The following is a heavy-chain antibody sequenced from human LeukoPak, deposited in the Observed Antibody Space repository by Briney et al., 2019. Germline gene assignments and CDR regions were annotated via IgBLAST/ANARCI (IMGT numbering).Heavy chain of an antibody. D-gene: IGHD1-26*01. Sequence: GGALRLSCAASGFTFDDYAMHWVRQAPGKGLEWVSGISLNSGSIGYADSVKGRFTISRDNAKNSLYLQMNSLRAEDTALYYCAKDKGPGGGGSYRQMYNWFDPWGQGTLVTVSS. CDR1: GFTFDDYA. CDR3: AKDKGPGGGGSYRQMYNWFDP. J-gene: IGHJ5*02. CDR2: ISLNSGSI. V-gene: IGHV3-9*01.